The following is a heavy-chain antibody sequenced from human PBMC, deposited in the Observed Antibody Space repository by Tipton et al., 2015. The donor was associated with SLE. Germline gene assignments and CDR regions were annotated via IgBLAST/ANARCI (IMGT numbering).Heavy chain of an antibody. CDR3: ARIHDYGWGTEDFDY. CDR1: GGSITRSNW. J-gene: IGHJ4*02. CDR2: IYHSGST. V-gene: IGHV4-4*02. Sequence: TLSLTCAVSGGSITRSNWWSWVRQPPGKGLEWIGEIYHSGSTNYNPSLKSRVTISVDKSKNQFSLKLTSVTAADTAVYYCARIHDYGWGTEDFDYWGQGTLVTVSS. D-gene: IGHD3-16*01.